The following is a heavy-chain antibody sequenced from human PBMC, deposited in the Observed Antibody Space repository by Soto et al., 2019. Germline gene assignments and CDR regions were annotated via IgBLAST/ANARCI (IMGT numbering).Heavy chain of an antibody. Sequence: TLSLTCAVAGCSISSGGYSWSWIRQPPGKGLEWIGYIYHSGSTYYNPSLKSRVTISVDRSKNQFSLKLSSVTAADTAVYYCAREPGTGGYDWPYGMDVWGQGTTVTVSS. CDR3: AREPGTGGYDWPYGMDV. CDR1: GCSISSGGYS. D-gene: IGHD5-12*01. V-gene: IGHV4-30-2*01. CDR2: IYHSGST. J-gene: IGHJ6*02.